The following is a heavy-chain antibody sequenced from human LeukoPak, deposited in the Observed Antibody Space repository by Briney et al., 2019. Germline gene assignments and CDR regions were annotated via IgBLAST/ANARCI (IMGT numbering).Heavy chain of an antibody. CDR1: GGSISSYY. J-gene: IGHJ3*01. CDR3: ARGRHYYESSDYYYEGDGFDV. Sequence: PSETLSLTCTVSGGSISSYYWSWIRQPPGKGLEWIGYIYYSGSTNYNPSLKSRVTISVDTSKNQFSLKLTSVTAADTAVYYCARGRHYYESSDYYYEGDGFDVWGQGTMVTVSS. D-gene: IGHD3-22*01. CDR2: IYYSGST. V-gene: IGHV4-59*01.